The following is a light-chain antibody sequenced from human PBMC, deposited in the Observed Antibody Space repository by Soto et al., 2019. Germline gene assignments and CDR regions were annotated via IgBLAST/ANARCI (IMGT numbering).Light chain of an antibody. Sequence: QSALTQPPSVSGSPGQSITISCTGTSSDVGGYNYVSWYQQHPGKAPKLMIYDVSNRPSGVSTRFSGSKSGDTASLTISGLQPEDEADYYCSSYTGSITVVFGGGTKLTVL. CDR1: SSDVGGYNY. V-gene: IGLV2-14*01. J-gene: IGLJ2*01. CDR3: SSYTGSITVV. CDR2: DVS.